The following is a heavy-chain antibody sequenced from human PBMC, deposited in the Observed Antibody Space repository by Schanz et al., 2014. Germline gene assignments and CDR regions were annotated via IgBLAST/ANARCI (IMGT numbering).Heavy chain of an antibody. J-gene: IGHJ4*02. D-gene: IGHD6-13*01. CDR3: AKSQGSSFDS. CDR1: GFNFSDYA. V-gene: IGHV3-23*01. CDR2: FNDGGVNK. Sequence: EVHLLESGGGLVPPGGSLRLSCAASGFNFSDYAVSWVRQAPGKGLEWVSSFNDGGVNKYYADSVKGRFTISSDNSKSTLYLQMSSLRAEDTAVYYCAKSQGSSFDSWGQGTLVTVSS.